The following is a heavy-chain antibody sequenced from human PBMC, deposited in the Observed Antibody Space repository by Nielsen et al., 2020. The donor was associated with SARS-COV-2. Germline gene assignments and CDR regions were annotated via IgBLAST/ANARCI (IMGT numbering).Heavy chain of an antibody. CDR2: IKQDGSEK. CDR3: ARVAWELPSDAFDI. V-gene: IGHV3-7*05. Sequence: GGSLRLSCAASGFTFSSYWMSWVRQAPGKGLEWVANIKQDGSEKYYVDSVKGRFTISRDNAKNSLYLQMNSLRAEDTAVYYCARVAWELPSDAFDIWGQGTMVTVSS. J-gene: IGHJ3*02. CDR1: GFTFSSYW. D-gene: IGHD1-26*01.